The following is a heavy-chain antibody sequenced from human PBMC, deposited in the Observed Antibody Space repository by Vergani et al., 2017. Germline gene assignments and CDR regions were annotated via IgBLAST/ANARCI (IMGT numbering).Heavy chain of an antibody. D-gene: IGHD2-15*01. Sequence: QVQLVQSGAEVKKPGASVKVSCKASGYTFTSYDINWVRQATGQGLEWMGWMNPNSGNTGYAQKFQGRVTMTRNTSISTAYMELSSLRSEDTAVYYCARGGGCSGGSCYGARYYYYYMDVWGKGTTVTVSS. CDR2: MNPNSGNT. V-gene: IGHV1-8*01. J-gene: IGHJ6*03. CDR1: GYTFTSYD. CDR3: ARGGGCSGGSCYGARYYYYYMDV.